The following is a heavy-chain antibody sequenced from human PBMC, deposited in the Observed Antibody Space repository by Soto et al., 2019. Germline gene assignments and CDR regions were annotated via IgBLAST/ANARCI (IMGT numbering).Heavy chain of an antibody. D-gene: IGHD3-3*01. CDR1: GFTVSSNY. J-gene: IGHJ6*03. CDR2: IYSGGST. V-gene: IGHV3-66*01. CDR3: ARLNYDFWSGYYMDV. Sequence: EVQLVESGGGLVQPGGSLRLSCAASGFTVSSNYMSWVRQALGKGLEWVSVIYSGGSTYYADSVKGRFTISRDNSKNTLYLQMNSLRAEDTAVYYCARLNYDFWSGYYMDVWGKGTTVTVSS.